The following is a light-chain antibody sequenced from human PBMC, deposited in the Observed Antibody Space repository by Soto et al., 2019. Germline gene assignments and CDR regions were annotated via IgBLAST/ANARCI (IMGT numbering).Light chain of an antibody. J-gene: IGKJ1*01. Sequence: DIQMTQSPSSLSASVGDRVAITCRASQTIDVYLNWYLQKPGRAPQLLIYAASKLQSGVPSRFSGSGSGTDFTLTISSLQADDSATYFCQQSYMTPRTLGQGTKVDIK. V-gene: IGKV1-39*01. CDR1: QTIDVY. CDR3: QQSYMTPRT. CDR2: AAS.